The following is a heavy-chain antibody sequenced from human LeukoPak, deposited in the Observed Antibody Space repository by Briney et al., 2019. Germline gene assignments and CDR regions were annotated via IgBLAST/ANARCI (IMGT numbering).Heavy chain of an antibody. CDR2: ISGYNGNT. CDR1: GYTFSSYG. V-gene: IGHV1-18*01. CDR3: ARGPHREDAFDI. D-gene: IGHD1-14*01. Sequence: ASVKVSCKASGYTFSSYGISWVRQAPGQGLEWMGWISGYNGNTNYAQKLQGRVTMTTDTSTSTAYIELRSLRSDDTAVYCARGPHREDAFDIWGQGTMVTVSS. J-gene: IGHJ3*02.